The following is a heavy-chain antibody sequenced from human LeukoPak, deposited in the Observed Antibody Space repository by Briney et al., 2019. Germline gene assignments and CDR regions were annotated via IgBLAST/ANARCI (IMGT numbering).Heavy chain of an antibody. Sequence: ASVKVSCKASGYTFTGYYMHWVRQAPGQGLEWMGWINPNSGGTNYAQKFQGRVTMTRDTSISTAYMELRRLRSDDTAVYYCARGKIGVQIFGVVIRYNWFDPWGQGTLVTVSS. J-gene: IGHJ5*02. CDR1: GYTFTGYY. CDR2: INPNSGGT. D-gene: IGHD3-3*01. CDR3: ARGKIGVQIFGVVIRYNWFDP. V-gene: IGHV1-2*02.